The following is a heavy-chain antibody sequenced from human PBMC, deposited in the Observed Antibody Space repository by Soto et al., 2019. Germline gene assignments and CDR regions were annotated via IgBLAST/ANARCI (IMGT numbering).Heavy chain of an antibody. CDR1: GGSVSSGSYY. V-gene: IGHV4-61*01. D-gene: IGHD6-13*01. CDR2: IYYSGST. Sequence: PADTLSLTCTVSGGSVSSGSYYWSWIRQPPGKGLEWIGYIYYSGSTNYNPSLKSRVTISVDTSKNQFSLKLSSVTAADTAVYYCARGAGYSSTIYYYGMDVWGQGTTVTVSS. J-gene: IGHJ6*02. CDR3: ARGAGYSSTIYYYGMDV.